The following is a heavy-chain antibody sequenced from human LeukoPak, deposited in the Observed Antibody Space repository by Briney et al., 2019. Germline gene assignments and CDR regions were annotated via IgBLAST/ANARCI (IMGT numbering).Heavy chain of an antibody. D-gene: IGHD2-2*01. V-gene: IGHV4-31*03. J-gene: IGHJ4*02. Sequence: SSETLSLTCTVSGGSISTGGYYWSWIRQHPGKGLEWIGYIYYSGSTYYNPSLKSRVTISVDTSKNQFSLKLSSVTAADTAVYYCARDSSSSFDYWGQGTLVTVSS. CDR1: GGSISTGGYY. CDR3: ARDSSSSFDY. CDR2: IYYSGST.